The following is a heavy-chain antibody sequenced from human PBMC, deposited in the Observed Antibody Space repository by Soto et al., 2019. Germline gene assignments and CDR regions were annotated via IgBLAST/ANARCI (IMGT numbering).Heavy chain of an antibody. CDR1: GGSISSSSYY. CDR3: ARHPYNYDILTGHRGNWFDP. Sequence: SETLSLTCTVSGGSISSSSYYWGWIRQPPGKGLEWIGSIYYSGSTYYNPSLKSRVTISVDTSKNQFSLKLSSVTAADTAVYYCARHPYNYDILTGHRGNWFDPWGQGTLVTVSS. CDR2: IYYSGST. V-gene: IGHV4-39*01. D-gene: IGHD3-9*01. J-gene: IGHJ5*02.